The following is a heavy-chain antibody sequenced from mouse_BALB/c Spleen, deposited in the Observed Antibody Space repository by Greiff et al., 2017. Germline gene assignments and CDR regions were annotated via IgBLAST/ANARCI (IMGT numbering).Heavy chain of an antibody. Sequence: QVQLQQSGPELVKPGASVKISCKASGYAFSSSWMNWVKQRPGQGLEWIGRIYPGDGDTNYNGKFKGKATLTADKSSSTAYMQLSSLTSVDSAVYFCARSGVTTATGNAMDYWGQGTSVTVSS. CDR1: GYAFSSSW. D-gene: IGHD1-2*01. V-gene: IGHV1-82*01. CDR2: IYPGDGDT. J-gene: IGHJ4*01. CDR3: ARSGVTTATGNAMDY.